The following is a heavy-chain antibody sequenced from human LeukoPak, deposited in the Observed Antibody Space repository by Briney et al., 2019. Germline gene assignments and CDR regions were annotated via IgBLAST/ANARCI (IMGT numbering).Heavy chain of an antibody. CDR3: TTGLYYYDSSGYGGFDY. CDR2: IKSKTDGGTT. CDR1: GFTFSNAW. J-gene: IGHJ4*02. D-gene: IGHD3-22*01. Sequence: TGGSLRLSCAASGFTFSNAWMSWVRQAPGKGLEWVGRIKSKTDGGTTDYAAPVKGRFTISRDDSKNTLYLQMNSLKTEDTAVYYCTTGLYYYDSSGYGGFDYWGQGTLVTVSS. V-gene: IGHV3-15*01.